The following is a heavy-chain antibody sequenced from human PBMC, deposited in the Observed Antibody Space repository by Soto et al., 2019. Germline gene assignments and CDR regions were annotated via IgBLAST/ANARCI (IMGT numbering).Heavy chain of an antibody. Sequence: ASVKVSCKASGYTFTSYDINWVRQATGQGLEWMGWMNPNSGNTGYAQKFQGRVTMTRNTSISTAYMELSSLRSEDTAVYYCARSTDPFGVVTSYYMDVWGKGTTVT. CDR3: ARSTDPFGVVTSYYMDV. CDR2: MNPNSGNT. V-gene: IGHV1-8*01. J-gene: IGHJ6*03. D-gene: IGHD3-3*01. CDR1: GYTFTSYD.